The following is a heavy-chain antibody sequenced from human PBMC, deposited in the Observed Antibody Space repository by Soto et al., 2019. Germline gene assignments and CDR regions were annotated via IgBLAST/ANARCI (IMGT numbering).Heavy chain of an antibody. V-gene: IGHV3-30*18. D-gene: IGHD3-16*01. CDR2: ISYDGSNK. Sequence: GGSLRLSCAASGFTFSSYGMHWVRQAPGKGLEWVAVISYDGSNKYYADSVEGRFTIFRDNSKNTLYLQMNSLRAEDTAVYYCAKDSVYYFDYWGQGTLVTVSS. J-gene: IGHJ4*02. CDR1: GFTFSSYG. CDR3: AKDSVYYFDY.